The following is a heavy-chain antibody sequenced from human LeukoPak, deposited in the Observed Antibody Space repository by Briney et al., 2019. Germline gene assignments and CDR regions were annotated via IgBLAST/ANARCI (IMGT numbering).Heavy chain of an antibody. Sequence: GGSLRLSCAASGFTFSSYSMNWVRQAPGKGLEWVSYISSSGSTIYYADSVKGRFTISRDNAKNSLYLQMNSLRAEDTAVYYCARDWYYYDSSGYYRGSFDIWGQGTMVTVSS. J-gene: IGHJ3*02. CDR2: ISSSGSTI. V-gene: IGHV3-48*04. D-gene: IGHD3-22*01. CDR1: GFTFSSYS. CDR3: ARDWYYYDSSGYYRGSFDI.